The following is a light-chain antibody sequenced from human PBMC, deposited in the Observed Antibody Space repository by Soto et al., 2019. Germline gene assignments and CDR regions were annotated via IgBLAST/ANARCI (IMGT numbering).Light chain of an antibody. CDR2: KAS. Sequence: DIQMTQSPSTLSASVGDRVTITCRASQSISTPLAWYQQKPGKAPKLLIYKASNLEGGVPSRFSGSGSGTEFTITINSLQPDDFATYYCQQYNTYPLSFGGGTTVEIK. J-gene: IGKJ4*01. CDR1: QSISTP. CDR3: QQYNTYPLS. V-gene: IGKV1-5*03.